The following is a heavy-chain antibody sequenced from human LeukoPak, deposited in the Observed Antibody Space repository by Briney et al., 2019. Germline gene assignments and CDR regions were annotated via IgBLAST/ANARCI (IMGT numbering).Heavy chain of an antibody. D-gene: IGHD3-10*01. CDR1: GGSISSGGYS. CDR3: ARGRNRMVRGVSNWFDP. Sequence: PSETLSLTCAVSGGSISSGGYSWSWIRQPPGKGLEWIGYIYHSGSTYYNPSLKSRVTISVDTSKNQFSLKLSSVTAADTAVYYCARGRNRMVRGVSNWFDPWGQGTLVTVSS. J-gene: IGHJ5*02. CDR2: IYHSGST. V-gene: IGHV4-30-2*01.